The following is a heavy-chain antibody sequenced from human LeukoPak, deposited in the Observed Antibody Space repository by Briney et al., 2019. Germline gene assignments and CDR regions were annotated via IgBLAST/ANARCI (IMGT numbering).Heavy chain of an antibody. V-gene: IGHV3-7*01. CDR3: ARAQPGIAAAGEDY. D-gene: IGHD6-13*01. Sequence: GGSLRLSCGASGFTFSSYGMHWVRQAPGKGLEWVANIKQDGSEKYYVDSVKGRFTISRDNAKNSLYLQMNSLRAEDTAVYYCARAQPGIAAAGEDYWGQGTLVTVSS. CDR2: IKQDGSEK. CDR1: GFTFSSYG. J-gene: IGHJ4*02.